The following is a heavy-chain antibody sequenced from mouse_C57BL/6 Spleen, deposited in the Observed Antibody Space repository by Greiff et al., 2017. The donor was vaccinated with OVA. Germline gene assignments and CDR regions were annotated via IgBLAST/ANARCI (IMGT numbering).Heavy chain of an antibody. CDR1: GYTFTSYW. J-gene: IGHJ4*01. D-gene: IGHD2-5*01. CDR2: IYPGNSDT. CDR3: TRLDYYSKGYYAMDY. Sequence: VQLQQSGTVLARPGASVKMSCKTSGYTFTSYWMHWVKQRPGQGLEWIGAIYPGNSDTSYNQKFKGKAKLTAVTSASTAYMELSSLTNEDSAVYYCTRLDYYSKGYYAMDYWGQGTSVTVSS. V-gene: IGHV1-5*01.